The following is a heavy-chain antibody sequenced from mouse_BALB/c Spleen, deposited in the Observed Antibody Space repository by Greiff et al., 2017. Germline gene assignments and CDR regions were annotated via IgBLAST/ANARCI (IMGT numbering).Heavy chain of an antibody. D-gene: IGHD1-2*01. V-gene: IGHV1S29*02. CDR3: ARFFHYYFDY. Sequence: VHVKQSGPELVKPGASVKISCKASGYTFTDYNMHWVKQSHGKSLEWIGYIYPYNGGTGYNQKFKSKATLTVDNSSSTAYMELRSLTSEDSAVYYCARFFHYYFDYWGQGTTLTVSS. CDR2: IYPYNGGT. CDR1: GYTFTDYN. J-gene: IGHJ2*01.